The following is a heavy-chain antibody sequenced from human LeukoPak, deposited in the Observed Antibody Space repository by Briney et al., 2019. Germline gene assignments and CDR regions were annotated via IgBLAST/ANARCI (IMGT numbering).Heavy chain of an antibody. J-gene: IGHJ6*02. V-gene: IGHV3-30*04. CDR2: ISYDGSNK. CDR3: ARDHYDFWSGYYTGGYYYGMDV. D-gene: IGHD3-3*01. CDR1: GFTFSSYA. Sequence: PGGSLRLSCAASGFTFSSYAMHWVRQAPGKGLEWAAVISYDGSNKYYADSVKGRFTISRDNSKNTLYLQMNSLRAEDTAVYYCARDHYDFWSGYYTGGYYYGMDVWGQGTTVTVSS.